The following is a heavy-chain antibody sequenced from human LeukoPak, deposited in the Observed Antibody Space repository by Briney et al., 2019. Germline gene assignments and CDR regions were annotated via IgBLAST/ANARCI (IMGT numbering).Heavy chain of an antibody. J-gene: IGHJ1*01. CDR1: GFTFSSYW. CDR2: IKQDGSEK. V-gene: IGHV3-7*01. Sequence: GGSLRLSRAASGFTFSSYWMSWVRQAPGKGLEWVANIKQDGSEKYYVDSVKGRFTISRDNAKNSLYLQMNSLRAEDTAVYYCARAHSSGYYSPQYFQHWGQGTLVTVSS. CDR3: ARAHSSGYYSPQYFQH. D-gene: IGHD3-22*01.